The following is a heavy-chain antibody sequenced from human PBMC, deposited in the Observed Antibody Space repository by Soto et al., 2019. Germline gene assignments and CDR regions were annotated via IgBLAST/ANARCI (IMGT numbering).Heavy chain of an antibody. D-gene: IGHD6-19*01. CDR2: ISGSGGST. CDR3: AKDPRIGIAVAGVFDY. J-gene: IGHJ4*02. V-gene: IGHV3-23*01. Sequence: EVQLLESGGGLVQPGGSLRLSCAASGFTFSTYAMSWVRQAPGKGLEWVSAISGSGGSTYYADSVKGRFTISRDNSKNTLYLQMNSLRAEDTAVYYCAKDPRIGIAVAGVFDYWGQGTLVNVSS. CDR1: GFTFSTYA.